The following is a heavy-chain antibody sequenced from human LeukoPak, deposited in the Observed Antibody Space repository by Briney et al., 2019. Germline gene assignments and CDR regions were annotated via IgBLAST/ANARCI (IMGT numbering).Heavy chain of an antibody. CDR2: IYYSGST. J-gene: IGHJ4*02. CDR1: GGSIGTYY. Sequence: SETLSLTCTVSGGSIGTYYWSWIRQPPGKGLEWIGYIYYSGSTNYNPSLKSRVTISVDTSKNQFSLKLSSVTAADTAVYYCASLNQWGSWGQGTLVTVSS. CDR3: ASLNQWGS. D-gene: IGHD2-15*01. V-gene: IGHV4-59*08.